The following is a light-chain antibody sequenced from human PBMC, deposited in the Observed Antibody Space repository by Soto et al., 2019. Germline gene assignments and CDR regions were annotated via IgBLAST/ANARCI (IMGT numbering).Light chain of an antibody. CDR3: QHYGSTPSFT. CDR2: GTF. CDR1: QSVNSDY. V-gene: IGKV3-20*01. Sequence: EIVLTQSPGTLSLSPGERATLSCRASQSVNSDYLAWDQQRRGQAPRLLNYGTFNRPTGIPDRFSGTRSGTDFTLTISRLEPEDFAVYYWQHYGSTPSFTFGPGTKVDIK. J-gene: IGKJ3*01.